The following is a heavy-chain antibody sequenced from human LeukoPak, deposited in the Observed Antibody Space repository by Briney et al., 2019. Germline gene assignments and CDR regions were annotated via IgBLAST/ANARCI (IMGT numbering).Heavy chain of an antibody. CDR2: IYYGGST. Sequence: PGGSLRLSCAVSGFTVSSSYMSWIRQPPGKGLERIAYIYYGGSTNCNPSLKSRVSISVDTSKNQVSLKLRSVTAADTAVYYCALLEVPNWFDPWGQGTLVTVSS. CDR1: GFTVSSSY. CDR3: ALLEVPNWFDP. D-gene: IGHD1-26*01. V-gene: IGHV4-59*02. J-gene: IGHJ5*02.